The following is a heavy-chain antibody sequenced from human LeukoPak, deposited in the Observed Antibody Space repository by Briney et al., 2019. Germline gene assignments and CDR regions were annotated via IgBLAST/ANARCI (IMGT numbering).Heavy chain of an antibody. J-gene: IGHJ1*01. D-gene: IGHD3-22*01. CDR1: GYTFTGYY. V-gene: IGHV1-46*04. CDR3: ARGGNEVVADAEYFQH. CDR2: INPSGGST. Sequence: GASVKVSCKASGYTFTGYYMHWVRQAPGQGLEWMGIINPSGGSTNYAQKLQGRVTMTRDMSTSTVYMELSSLRSDDTAVYYCARGGNEVVADAEYFQHWGQGTLVTVSS.